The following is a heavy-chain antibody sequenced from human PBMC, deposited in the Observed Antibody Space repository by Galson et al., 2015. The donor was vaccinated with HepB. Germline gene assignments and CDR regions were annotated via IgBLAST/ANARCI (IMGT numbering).Heavy chain of an antibody. CDR1: GYTFTSYY. J-gene: IGHJ6*03. Sequence: SVKVSCKASGYTFTSYYMHWVRQAPGQGLEWMGIINPSGGSTSYAQKFQGRVTMTRDTSTSTVYMELSSLRSEDTAVYYCARAGGCSSTSCYPYDYYYYMDVWGKGTTVTVSS. V-gene: IGHV1-46*01. D-gene: IGHD2-2*01. CDR3: ARAGGCSSTSCYPYDYYYYMDV. CDR2: INPSGGST.